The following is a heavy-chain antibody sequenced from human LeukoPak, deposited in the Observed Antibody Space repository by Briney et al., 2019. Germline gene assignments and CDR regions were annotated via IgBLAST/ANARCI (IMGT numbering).Heavy chain of an antibody. J-gene: IGHJ4*02. V-gene: IGHV1-18*01. CDR2: ISAYNGNT. Sequence: ASVKVSCKASGYTFTSYGISWVRQAPGQGLEWMGWISAYNGNTNYAQKLQGRVTMTTDTSTSTAYMELRSLRSDDTAVYYCARDSCSGGSCYFAYWGQGTLVTVSS. D-gene: IGHD2-15*01. CDR3: ARDSCSGGSCYFAY. CDR1: GYTFTSYG.